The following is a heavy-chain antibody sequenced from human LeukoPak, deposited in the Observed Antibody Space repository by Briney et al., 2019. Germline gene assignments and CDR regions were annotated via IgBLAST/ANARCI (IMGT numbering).Heavy chain of an antibody. D-gene: IGHD6-19*01. CDR2: IRYDGSNK. CDR1: GFTFSSYG. Sequence: GGSLRLSCAASGFTFSSYGMHWVSHAPGKGLEWVAFIRYDGSNKYYADSVKGRFTISRDNSKNTLYLQMNSLRAEDTAVYYCAKTIAVAGRVFDYWGQGTLVTVSS. J-gene: IGHJ4*02. V-gene: IGHV3-30*02. CDR3: AKTIAVAGRVFDY.